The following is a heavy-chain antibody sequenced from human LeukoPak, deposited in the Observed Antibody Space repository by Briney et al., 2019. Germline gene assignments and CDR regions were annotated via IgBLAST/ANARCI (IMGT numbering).Heavy chain of an antibody. J-gene: IGHJ5*02. CDR3: AKEEDIVVVVAATYNWFDP. Sequence: GGSLRLSCAASGFTFSSYAMSWVCQAPGKGLEWVSAISGSGGSTYYADSVKGRFTISRDNSKNTLYLQMNSLRAEDTAVYYCAKEEDIVVVVAATYNWFDPWGQGTLVTVSS. V-gene: IGHV3-23*01. CDR1: GFTFSSYA. D-gene: IGHD2-15*01. CDR2: ISGSGGST.